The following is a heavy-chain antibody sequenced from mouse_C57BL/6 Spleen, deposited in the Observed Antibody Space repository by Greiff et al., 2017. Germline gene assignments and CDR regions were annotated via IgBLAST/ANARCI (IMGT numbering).Heavy chain of an antibody. D-gene: IGHD1-1*01. J-gene: IGHJ3*01. CDR1: GFNIKDDY. CDR2: IVAENGDT. V-gene: IGHV14-4*01. Sequence: VQLKESGAVLVRPGASVKLSCTASGFNIKDDYMLWVKQRPEQGLEWIGWIVAENGDTEYSSNFQGKVTITADTSSNTAYLQLSSLTSEDTAVYYCTTTYYYGGISFAYWGQGTLVTVCA. CDR3: TTTYYYGGISFAY.